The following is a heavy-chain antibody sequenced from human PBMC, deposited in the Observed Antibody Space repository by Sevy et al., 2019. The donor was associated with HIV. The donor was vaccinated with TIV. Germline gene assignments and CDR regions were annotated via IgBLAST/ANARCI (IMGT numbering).Heavy chain of an antibody. D-gene: IGHD3-22*01. CDR1: GFTFSNAW. J-gene: IGHJ4*02. Sequence: GGSLRLSCAVSGFTFSNAWMNWVRQAPGTGLQWAGLIKSKIDGETTDYAAPVKGRFTISRDDSKNTVYLQMNSLKTEDTAVYYCATAPGYYDSSPFDYWGPGTLVTVSS. CDR3: ATAPGYYDSSPFDY. CDR2: IKSKIDGETT. V-gene: IGHV3-15*01.